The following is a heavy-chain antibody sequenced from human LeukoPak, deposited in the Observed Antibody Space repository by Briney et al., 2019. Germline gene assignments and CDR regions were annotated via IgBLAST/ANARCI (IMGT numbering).Heavy chain of an antibody. CDR2: ISGRGGST. J-gene: IGHJ6*02. V-gene: IGHV3-23*01. CDR1: GFTFSSYA. D-gene: IGHD2-8*01. Sequence: GGSLRLSCAASGFTFSSYAMSWVRQAPGEGLEGVSAISGRGGSTYYADSVKGRFTISRDNSKNTLYLKMNSMRAEDTAVYYCAKAKRYCTNGVCYPPSSLYYYYYGMDVWGQGTTVTVSS. CDR3: AKAKRYCTNGVCYPPSSLYYYYYGMDV.